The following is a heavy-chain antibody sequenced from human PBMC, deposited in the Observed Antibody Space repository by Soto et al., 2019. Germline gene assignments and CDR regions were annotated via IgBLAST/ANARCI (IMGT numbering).Heavy chain of an antibody. D-gene: IGHD4-17*01. CDR3: AGAKNGDFYWDFDL. J-gene: IGHJ2*01. CDR1: GFSFTAYW. V-gene: IGHV5-51*01. Sequence: GESLKISCKGSGFSFTAYWMGWVRQMPGKGLEWMGIIYPAASYIIYSPSFQGQVTISADKSISTAYLQWNSLKDSDTAIYYCAGAKNGDFYWDFDLWGRGTQVTVSS. CDR2: IYPAASYI.